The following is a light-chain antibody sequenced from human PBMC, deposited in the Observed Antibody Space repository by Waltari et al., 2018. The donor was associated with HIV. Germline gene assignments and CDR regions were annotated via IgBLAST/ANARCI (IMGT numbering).Light chain of an antibody. Sequence: KFMLTQPHSVSEPPGKTVTISCIRSRGSIARHYVLSYQQRPGSAPTTVFDEDNQRTSGVPDRFSGSIDSSSNSASLTISGLRTEDEADYYCQSYDTSNPVVFGGGTKLTVL. CDR1: RGSIARHY. CDR2: EDN. V-gene: IGLV6-57*04. J-gene: IGLJ2*01. CDR3: QSYDTSNPVV.